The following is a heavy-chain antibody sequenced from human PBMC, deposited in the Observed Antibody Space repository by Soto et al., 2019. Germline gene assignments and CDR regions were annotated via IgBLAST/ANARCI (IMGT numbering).Heavy chain of an antibody. CDR2: VDGSGSDT. J-gene: IGHJ3*02. CDR3: RKVASRSRDAFDI. Sequence: GGSLRLSCAASGFTFSSHAMGGLRQAPGTGLEWVAFVDGSGSDTSYADSVKGRFTISRNNSKNTLYLQMNSLRAVDTALYYCRKVASRSRDAFDIWGQWTMVTVSS. CDR1: GFTFSSHA. V-gene: IGHV3-23*05.